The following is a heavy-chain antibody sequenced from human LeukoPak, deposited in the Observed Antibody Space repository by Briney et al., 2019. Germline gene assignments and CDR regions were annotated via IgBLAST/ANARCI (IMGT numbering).Heavy chain of an antibody. CDR2: IHPSGST. J-gene: IGHJ4*02. V-gene: IGHV4-4*07. CDR3: ARGPPPDFDY. CDR1: GDSISSYY. Sequence: PSETLSLTCTVSGDSISSYYWSWIRQPAGKGLEWIGRIHPSGSTNYNPSLKSRVTLSVDTSKNQFSLKLNSVTAADTAAYYCARGPPPDFDYWGRGTLVTVSS.